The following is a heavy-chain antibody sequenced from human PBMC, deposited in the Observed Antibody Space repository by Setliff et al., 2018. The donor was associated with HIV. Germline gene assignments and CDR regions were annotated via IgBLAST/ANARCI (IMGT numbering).Heavy chain of an antibody. CDR3: ARIWLHKDADIPRFDP. V-gene: IGHV4-38-2*02. CDR1: GGSISSAFY. D-gene: IGHD6-19*01. CDR2: IYQSGTT. J-gene: IGHJ5*02. Sequence: PSETLSLTCNVSGGSISSAFYWAWIRQAPGKGLEWIGTIYQSGTTFYNPSLKSRVTISVDTSKDQFSLKLTSLTAADTAVYYCARIWLHKDADIPRFDPWGQGILVTVSS.